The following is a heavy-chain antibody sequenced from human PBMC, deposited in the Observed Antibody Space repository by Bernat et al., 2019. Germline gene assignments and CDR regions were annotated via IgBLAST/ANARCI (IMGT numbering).Heavy chain of an antibody. J-gene: IGHJ5*01. CDR2: IYPGDSDT. CDR3: EGHLGDGITATGNSDWFDP. V-gene: IGHV5-51*01. Sequence: EVQLVQSGAEVKKPGESLKISCKGSGYSFTSYWIGWVRQMPGKGLEWMGIIYPGDSDTRYSPSFQGQVTISADKSNSTAYMQWSSMKASDSAMYYWEGHLGDGITATGNSDWFDPWGQGTLATVSS. D-gene: IGHD1-20*01. CDR1: GYSFTSYW.